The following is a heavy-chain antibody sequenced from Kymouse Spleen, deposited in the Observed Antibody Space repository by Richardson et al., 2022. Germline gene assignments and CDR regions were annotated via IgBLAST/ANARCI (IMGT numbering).Heavy chain of an antibody. CDR2: INHSGST. CDR3: ARGQEDIVVVPAAMNWFDP. D-gene: IGHD2-2*02. J-gene: IGHJ5*02. CDR1: GGSFSGYY. V-gene: IGHV4-34*01. Sequence: QVQLQQWGAGLLKPSETLSLTCAVYGGSFSGYYWSWIRQPPGKGLEWIGEINHSGSTNYNPSLKSRVTISVDTSKNQFSLKLSSVTAADTAVYYCARGQEDIVVVPAAMNWFDPWGQGTLVTVSS.